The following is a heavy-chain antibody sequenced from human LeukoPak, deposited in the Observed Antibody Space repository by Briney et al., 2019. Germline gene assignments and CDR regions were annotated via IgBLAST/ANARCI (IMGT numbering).Heavy chain of an antibody. CDR2: IHTFSDGGTI. D-gene: IGHD3-3*01. Sequence: PGGSLRLSCVVSGVTFSNFWMSWVRQAPGKGLEWVGRIHTFSDGGTIDYAAPVKGRFTISRDDSKNTLYLQINSLKTEDTAMYYCTRDGIPETNWSGYYIDYWGQGTLVTVSS. V-gene: IGHV3-15*01. J-gene: IGHJ4*02. CDR1: GVTFSNFW. CDR3: TRDGIPETNWSGYYIDY.